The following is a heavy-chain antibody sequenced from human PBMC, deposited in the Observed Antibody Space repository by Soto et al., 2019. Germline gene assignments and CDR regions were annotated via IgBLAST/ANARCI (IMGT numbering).Heavy chain of an antibody. CDR2: IYHSGST. Sequence: PSETLSLTCAVSGGSISSGGYSWSWIRQPPGKGLEWIGYIYHSGSTYYNPSLKSRVTISVDRSKNQFSLKLSSVTAADTAVYYCARGGAYCGGDCYFIFDYWGQGTLVTVSS. D-gene: IGHD2-21*02. CDR3: ARGGAYCGGDCYFIFDY. CDR1: GGSISSGGYS. V-gene: IGHV4-30-2*01. J-gene: IGHJ4*02.